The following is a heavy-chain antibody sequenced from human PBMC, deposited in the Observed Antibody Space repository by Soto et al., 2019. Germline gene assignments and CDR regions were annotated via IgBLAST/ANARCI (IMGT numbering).Heavy chain of an antibody. CDR1: GYTFTSND. J-gene: IGHJ6*02. CDR2: MNPNSGNT. CDR3: AREISYGLDV. V-gene: IGHV1-8*01. Sequence: QVQLVQSGAEVKKPGASVKVSCKASGYTFTSNDINWVRQATGQGLEWMGWMNPNSGNTGYAQKFQGRVTMTRNTSITTAYLELSSPRSEDTALYYCAREISYGLDVWGQGTTVTVSS.